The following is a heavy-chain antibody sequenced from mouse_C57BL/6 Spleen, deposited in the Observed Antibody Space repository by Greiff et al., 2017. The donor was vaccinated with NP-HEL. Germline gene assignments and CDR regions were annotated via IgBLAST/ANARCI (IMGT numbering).Heavy chain of an antibody. CDR3: ARDYGSSSLDY. CDR1: GYAFSSSW. J-gene: IGHJ2*01. D-gene: IGHD1-1*01. V-gene: IGHV1-82*01. Sequence: VQLQQSGPELVKPGASVKISCKASGYAFSSSWMNWVKQRPGKGLEWIGRIYPGDGDTNYNGKFKGKATLTADKSSSTAYMQLSSLTSEDSAVYVCARDYGSSSLDYWGQGTTLTVSS. CDR2: IYPGDGDT.